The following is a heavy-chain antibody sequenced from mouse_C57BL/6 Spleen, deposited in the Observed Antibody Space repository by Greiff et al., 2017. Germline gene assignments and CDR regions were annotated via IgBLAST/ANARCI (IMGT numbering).Heavy chain of an antibody. CDR1: GYSFTGYY. Sequence: VQLQQSGPELVKPGASVKISCKASGYSFTGYYMNWVKQSPEKSLEWIGEINPSTGGTTYNQKFKAKATLTVDKSSSTAYMQLKSLTSEDSAVYYCASERQLRLRGFAYWGQGTLVTVSA. J-gene: IGHJ3*01. CDR2: INPSTGGT. D-gene: IGHD3-2*02. CDR3: ASERQLRLRGFAY. V-gene: IGHV1-42*01.